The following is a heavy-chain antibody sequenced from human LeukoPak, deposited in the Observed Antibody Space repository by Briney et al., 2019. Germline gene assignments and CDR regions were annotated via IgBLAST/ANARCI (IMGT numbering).Heavy chain of an antibody. CDR2: INSDGSRT. J-gene: IGHJ4*02. CDR1: GFTFSSCW. V-gene: IGHV3-74*01. D-gene: IGHD2-21*02. Sequence: GGSLRLSCAASGFTFSSCWMHWVRQAPGKGLVWVSRINSDGSRTTYADSVKGRFTISRDNAKNTLYLQMNSLRAEDTAVYYCARTPYCGGACYREFDYWGQGTLVTVSS. CDR3: ARTPYCGGACYREFDY.